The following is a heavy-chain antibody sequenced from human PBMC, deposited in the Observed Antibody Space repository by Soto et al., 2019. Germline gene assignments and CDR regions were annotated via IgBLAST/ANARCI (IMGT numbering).Heavy chain of an antibody. V-gene: IGHV3-23*01. CDR3: AKDLPIVVVTVTHFDY. CDR1: GFTFSSYA. J-gene: IGHJ4*02. D-gene: IGHD2-2*01. CDR2: ISGSGGST. Sequence: GGSLRLSCAASGFTFSSYAMSWVRQAPGKGLEWVSAISGSGGSTYYADSVKGRFTISRDNSKNTLYLQMNSLRAEDTAVYYCAKDLPIVVVTVTHFDYWGQGTLVTVSS.